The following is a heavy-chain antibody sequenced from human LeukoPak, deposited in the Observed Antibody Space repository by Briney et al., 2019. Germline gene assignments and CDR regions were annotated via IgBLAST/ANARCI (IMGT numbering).Heavy chain of an antibody. D-gene: IGHD2-8*01. CDR2: FFPGDSDT. CDR3: ARLSNGRAFDY. V-gene: IGHV5-51*01. Sequence: GESLKISCKGFGYSFSKYWIGWVRQMPGKGQEWMGIFFPGDSDTRYRPSFQGQVTISADKSITTAYLQWNSLKTSDTAMYYCARLSNGRAFDYWGQGTLVTVSS. CDR1: GYSFSKYW. J-gene: IGHJ4*02.